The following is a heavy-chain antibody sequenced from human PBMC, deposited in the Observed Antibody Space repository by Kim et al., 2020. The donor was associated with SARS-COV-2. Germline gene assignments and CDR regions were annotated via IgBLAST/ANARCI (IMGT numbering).Heavy chain of an antibody. CDR2: IRSKAYGGTT. CDR1: GFTFGDYA. CDR3: TREGGGYSYRVADY. Sequence: GGSLRLSCPVSGFTFGDYAMSWFRQAPGKGLEWVGFIRSKAYGGTTEYAASVKGRFTISRDDSKSIAYLQMNSLKTEDTAVYYCTREGGGYSYRVADYWGQGTLVTVSS. D-gene: IGHD5-18*01. V-gene: IGHV3-49*03. J-gene: IGHJ4*02.